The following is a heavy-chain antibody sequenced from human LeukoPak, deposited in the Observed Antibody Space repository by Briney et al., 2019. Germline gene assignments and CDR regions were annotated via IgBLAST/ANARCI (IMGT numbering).Heavy chain of an antibody. V-gene: IGHV4-59*05. CDR2: IYYSGST. D-gene: IGHD6-19*01. Sequence: SETLSLTCTVSGGSISSYYWSWIRQPPGKGLEWIGSIYYSGSTYYNPSLKSRVTISVDTSKNQFSLKLSSVTAADTAVYYCARPAYSSGWYHYWGQGTLVTVSS. CDR1: GGSISSYY. CDR3: ARPAYSSGWYHY. J-gene: IGHJ4*02.